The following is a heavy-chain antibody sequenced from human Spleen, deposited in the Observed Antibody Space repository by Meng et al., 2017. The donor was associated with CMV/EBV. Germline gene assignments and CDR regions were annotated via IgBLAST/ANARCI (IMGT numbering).Heavy chain of an antibody. J-gene: IGHJ4*02. Sequence: GESLKISCAASGFTFSSYDMHWVRQATGKGLEWVSAIGTAGDTYYPGSVKGRFTISRDNSKNTLYLQMNSLRAEDTAVYYCAKRAGRGGSSSSYLEYYFDYWGQGTLVTVSS. V-gene: IGHV3-13*01. D-gene: IGHD6-6*01. CDR3: AKRAGRGGSSSSYLEYYFDY. CDR2: IGTAGDT. CDR1: GFTFSSYD.